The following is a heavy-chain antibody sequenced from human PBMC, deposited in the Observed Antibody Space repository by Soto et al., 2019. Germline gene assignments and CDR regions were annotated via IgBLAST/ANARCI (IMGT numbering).Heavy chain of an antibody. Sequence: GASVKVSCKASGGTFSSYAISWVRQSPGQGLEWMGGIIPIFGTANYAQKFQGRVTITADESTSTAYMELSSLRSEDTAVYYCARDDRVVPYGMDVWGQGTTVTVSS. D-gene: IGHD2-15*01. CDR2: IIPIFGTA. J-gene: IGHJ6*02. CDR1: GGTFSSYA. CDR3: ARDDRVVPYGMDV. V-gene: IGHV1-69*13.